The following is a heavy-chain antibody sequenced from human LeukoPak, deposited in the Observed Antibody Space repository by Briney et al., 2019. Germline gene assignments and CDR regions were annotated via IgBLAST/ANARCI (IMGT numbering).Heavy chain of an antibody. D-gene: IGHD3-9*01. Sequence: ASVKVSCKASGYTFTSYDINWVRQATGQGLEWMGWMNPNSGNTGYAQKFQGRVTMTRNTSISTAYMELSSLRSEDTAVYYCARNLGEEILTGYPNYCYYYGMDVWGQGTTVTVSS. CDR2: MNPNSGNT. J-gene: IGHJ6*02. CDR3: ARNLGEEILTGYPNYCYYYGMDV. CDR1: GYTFTSYD. V-gene: IGHV1-8*01.